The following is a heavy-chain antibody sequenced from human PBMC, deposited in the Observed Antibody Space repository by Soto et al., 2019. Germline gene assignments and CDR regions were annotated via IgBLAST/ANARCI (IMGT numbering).Heavy chain of an antibody. Sequence: GESLKISCKGSGYDFIDYWITWVRQMPGKGLEWMGRIDPSDSYTDYSPSFQGHVTISTDKSINTAYLEWSSLKASDTAMYYCARRVHRYDDSSSYHGSLDVWGQGSTVTV. CDR1: GYDFIDYW. J-gene: IGHJ6*02. CDR3: ARRVHRYDDSSSYHGSLDV. D-gene: IGHD3-22*01. CDR2: IDPSDSYT. V-gene: IGHV5-10-1*01.